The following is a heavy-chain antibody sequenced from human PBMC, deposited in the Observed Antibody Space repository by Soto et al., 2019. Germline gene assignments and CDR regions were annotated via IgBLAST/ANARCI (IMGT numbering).Heavy chain of an antibody. V-gene: IGHV3-53*01. CDR3: ARDASGPFDY. Sequence: GGSLRLSCSVAGFTVSDSMSWVRQAPGKGLECVSFIHSDGSTHYTDSVRGRFTISRDNSKNTLYLQMDRLRVDDTAVYFCARDASGPFDYWGQGTLVTVSS. CDR2: IHSDGST. D-gene: IGHD6-19*01. CDR1: GFTVSDS. J-gene: IGHJ4*02.